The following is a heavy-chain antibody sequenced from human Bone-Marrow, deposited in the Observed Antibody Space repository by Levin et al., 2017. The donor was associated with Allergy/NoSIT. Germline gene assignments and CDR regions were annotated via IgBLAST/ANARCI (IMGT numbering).Heavy chain of an antibody. D-gene: IGHD3-22*01. Sequence: SGPTLVKPTQTLTLTCTFSGFSLTDPKMCVSWLRQSPGKAPEWLARIDWDDDRFYNTALRTRLTISKDTSRNQVVLTMANMGPVDTATYYCARTATMDSGGYYLHYFDHWGQESLVTVSS. V-gene: IGHV2-70*17. CDR2: IDWDDDR. CDR1: GFSLTDPKMC. J-gene: IGHJ4*02. CDR3: ARTATMDSGGYYLHYFDH.